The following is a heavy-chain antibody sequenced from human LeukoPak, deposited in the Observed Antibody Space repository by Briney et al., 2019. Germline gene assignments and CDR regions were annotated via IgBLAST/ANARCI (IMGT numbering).Heavy chain of an antibody. J-gene: IGHJ5*02. V-gene: IGHV1-8*01. D-gene: IGHD3-10*01. CDR3: ARGSSGDYSVSGSAWFDP. CDR2: VNPNSGNT. CDR1: GYTFTNYD. Sequence: GASVKVSCTASGYTFTNYDINWVRLATGQGLEWMGWVNPNSGNTGYAQKFQGRVTMTRNTSVSTAYMDLSSLRSEDTAVYYCARGSSGDYSVSGSAWFDPWGQGTLVTVSS.